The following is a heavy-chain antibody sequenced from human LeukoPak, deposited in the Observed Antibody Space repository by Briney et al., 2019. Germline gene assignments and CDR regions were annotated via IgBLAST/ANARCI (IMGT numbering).Heavy chain of an antibody. V-gene: IGHV1-2*06. D-gene: IGHD6-13*01. J-gene: IGHJ4*02. CDR3: ARDLTRIAAAGTGY. CDR1: GYTFTGYY. CDR2: INPNSGGT. Sequence: ASVKVSCKASGYTFTGYYMHWVRQAPGQGLEWMGRINPNSGGTNYAQKFQGRVTMTRDTSISTAYIELSRLRSDDTAVYYCARDLTRIAAAGTGYWGQGTLVTVSS.